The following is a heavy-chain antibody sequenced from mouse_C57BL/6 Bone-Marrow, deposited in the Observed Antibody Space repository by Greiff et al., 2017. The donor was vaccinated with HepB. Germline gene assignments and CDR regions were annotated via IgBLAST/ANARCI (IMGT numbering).Heavy chain of an antibody. J-gene: IGHJ3*01. D-gene: IGHD1-1*01. CDR3: AREGYYGSRRLAY. CDR2: INPNNGGT. CDR1: GYTFTDYY. V-gene: IGHV1-26*01. Sequence: VQLQQSGPELVKPGASVKISCKASGYTFTDYYMNWVKQSHGKSLEWIGDINPNNGGTSYNQKFKGKATLTVDKSSSTAYMELRSLTSEDSAVYYCAREGYYGSRRLAYWGQGTRVTVSA.